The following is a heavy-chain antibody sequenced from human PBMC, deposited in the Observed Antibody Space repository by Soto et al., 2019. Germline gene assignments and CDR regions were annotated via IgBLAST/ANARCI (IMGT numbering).Heavy chain of an antibody. Sequence: QVQLVQSGAEVKKPGSSVKVSCKASGGTFSSYTISWVRQAPGQGLEWMGRIIPILGIANYAQKFQGRVTIXAXTSTSTAYMELSSLRSEDTAVYYCASSSMVRGGVDYWGQGTLVTVSS. D-gene: IGHD3-10*01. CDR3: ASSSMVRGGVDY. V-gene: IGHV1-69*02. CDR1: GGTFSSYT. J-gene: IGHJ4*02. CDR2: IIPILGIA.